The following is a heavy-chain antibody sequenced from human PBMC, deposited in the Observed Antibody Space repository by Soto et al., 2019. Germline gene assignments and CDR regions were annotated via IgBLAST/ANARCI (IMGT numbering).Heavy chain of an antibody. CDR1: VGSISSVGYY. V-gene: IGHV4-31*03. CDR3: ARGGGCSSTSCYVIDY. Sequence: QVQLQESGPGLVKPSQTLSLTCTVSVGSISSVGYYWSWIRQHPGKGLELIGYIYYSGSTYYNPSLKSRVTTSVEPSKNEVSVKLSSVTAADTAVYYCARGGGCSSTSCYVIDYWGQGTLVTVSS. CDR2: IYYSGST. J-gene: IGHJ4*02. D-gene: IGHD2-2*01.